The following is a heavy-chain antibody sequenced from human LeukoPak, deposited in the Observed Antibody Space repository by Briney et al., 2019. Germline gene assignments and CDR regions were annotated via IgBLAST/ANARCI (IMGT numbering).Heavy chain of an antibody. Sequence: PSETLSLTCIVSGGSISSSSYYWGWIRQPPGKGLEWIGSIYYSGSTNYNPSLKSRVTMSVDTSKNQFSLKLSSVTAADTAVYYCARSRIAVAGDWFDPWGQGTLVTVSS. CDR1: GGSISSSSYY. D-gene: IGHD6-19*01. J-gene: IGHJ5*02. CDR3: ARSRIAVAGDWFDP. CDR2: IYYSGST. V-gene: IGHV4-39*07.